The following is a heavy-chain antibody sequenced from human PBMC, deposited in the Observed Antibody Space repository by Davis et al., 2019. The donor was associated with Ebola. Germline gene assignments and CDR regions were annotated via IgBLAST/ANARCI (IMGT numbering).Heavy chain of an antibody. CDR3: ARQIGWGSGWYSGNNWFDP. Sequence: MPSETLSLTCTVSGGSISSGDYYWNWIRQPPGKGLEWIGYIYYSGSTYYNPSLKSRVTISVDTSKNQFSLKLSSVTAADTAVYYCARQIGWGSGWYSGNNWFDPWGQGTLVTVSS. J-gene: IGHJ5*02. CDR2: IYYSGST. D-gene: IGHD6-19*01. CDR1: GGSISSGDYY. V-gene: IGHV4-30-4*01.